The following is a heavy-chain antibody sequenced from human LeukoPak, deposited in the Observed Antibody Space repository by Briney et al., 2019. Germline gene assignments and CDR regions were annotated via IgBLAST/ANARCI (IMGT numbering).Heavy chain of an antibody. D-gene: IGHD3-22*01. CDR3: ARSYDSSASGFDY. CDR2: IYHSGST. J-gene: IGHJ4*02. CDR1: GGSISSGGYS. Sequence: SETLSLTCAVSGGSISSGGYSWSWIRQPPGKGLEWIGYIYHSGSTYYNPSLKSRVTISVDTSKNHFSLTLSSVTAADTAVYYCARSYDSSASGFDYWGQGTPVTVSP. V-gene: IGHV4-30-2*05.